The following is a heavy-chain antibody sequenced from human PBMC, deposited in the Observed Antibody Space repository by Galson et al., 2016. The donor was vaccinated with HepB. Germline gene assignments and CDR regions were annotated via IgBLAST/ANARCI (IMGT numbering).Heavy chain of an antibody. CDR2: IKQDGSEK. CDR3: ARDRYSGSYYVGAFDI. J-gene: IGHJ4*02. CDR1: GFTFSSFW. V-gene: IGHV3-7*05. Sequence: SLRLSCAASGFTFSSFWMSWVRQAPGKGLEWVANIKQDGSEKSYVNSVKGRFTISRDNAKNSLFLQMNSLRADDTAIYYCARDRYSGSYYVGAFDIWGQGTLVTVSS. D-gene: IGHD1-26*01.